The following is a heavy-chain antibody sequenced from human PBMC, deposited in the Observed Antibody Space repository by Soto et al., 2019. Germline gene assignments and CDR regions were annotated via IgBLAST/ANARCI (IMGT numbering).Heavy chain of an antibody. CDR1: GFTFSSYA. D-gene: IGHD6-13*01. CDR2: ISGSGGST. V-gene: IGHV3-23*01. CDR3: AKAGRVAAGTEY. J-gene: IGHJ4*02. Sequence: GSLRLSCAASGFTFSSYAMSWVRQAPGKGLEWVSAISGSGGSTYYADSVKGRFTISRDNSKNTLYVQMDSLRVEDTAVYYCAKAGRVAAGTEYWGQGTLVTVSS.